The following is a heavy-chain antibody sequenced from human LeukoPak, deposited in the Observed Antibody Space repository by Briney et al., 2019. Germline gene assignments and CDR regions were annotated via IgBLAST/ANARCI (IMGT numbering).Heavy chain of an antibody. D-gene: IGHD6-13*01. V-gene: IGHV4-34*01. J-gene: IGHJ4*02. CDR3: ARAIAAAGSRLDY. CDR1: GGSFSGYY. Sequence: PSETLSLTCAVYGGSFSGYYWSWIRQPPGKGLEWIGEINHSGSTNYNPSLKSRVTMSLDKSNNQFSLKLTSVTAADTAMYYCARAIAAAGSRLDYWGQGTLVTVSS. CDR2: INHSGST.